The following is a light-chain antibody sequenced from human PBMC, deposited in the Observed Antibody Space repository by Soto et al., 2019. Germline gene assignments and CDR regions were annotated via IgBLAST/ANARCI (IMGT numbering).Light chain of an antibody. CDR2: SNN. Sequence: QSVLTQPPSASGTPGLRVTISCSGSSSNIGSNTVNWYQQLPGTAPKLLIYSNNQRPSGVPDRFSGSKSGTSASLAISGLQSEDEAEYYCAAWDDSLNGVVFGGGTKVTVL. CDR3: AAWDDSLNGVV. V-gene: IGLV1-44*01. J-gene: IGLJ2*01. CDR1: SSNIGSNT.